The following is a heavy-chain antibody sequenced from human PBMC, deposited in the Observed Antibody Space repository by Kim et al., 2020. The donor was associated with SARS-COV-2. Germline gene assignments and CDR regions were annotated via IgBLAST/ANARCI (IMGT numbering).Heavy chain of an antibody. D-gene: IGHD1-26*01. CDR2: IYYSGST. CDR1: GGSISSYY. CDR3: ARGPARVGATFDY. Sequence: SETLSLTCTVSGGSISSYYWSWIRQPPGKGLEWIGYIYYSGSTNYNPSLKSRVTISVDTSKNQFSLKLSSVTAADTAVYYCARGPARVGATFDYRGQGTL. V-gene: IGHV4-59*13. J-gene: IGHJ4*02.